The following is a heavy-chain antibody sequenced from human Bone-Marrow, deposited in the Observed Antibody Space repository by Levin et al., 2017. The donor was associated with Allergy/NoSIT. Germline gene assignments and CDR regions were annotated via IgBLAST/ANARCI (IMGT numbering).Heavy chain of an antibody. J-gene: IGHJ4*02. D-gene: IGHD5-24*01. CDR1: GFTFGDYS. CDR3: TRDSYGYSPGADTFDH. V-gene: IGHV3-49*03. CDR2: IPGKAFGGTS. Sequence: TGGSLRLSCTPSGFTFGDYSVSWFRQAPGKGLEWVGFIPGKAFGGTSDYAASVKGRFIISRDDSKTTAYLQMNSLQTEDTAVYYCTRDSYGYSPGADTFDHWGQGTLVTVSS.